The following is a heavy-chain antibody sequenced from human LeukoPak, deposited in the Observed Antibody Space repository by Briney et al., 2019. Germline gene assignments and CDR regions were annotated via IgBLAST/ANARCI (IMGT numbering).Heavy chain of an antibody. J-gene: IGHJ4*02. D-gene: IGHD1-26*01. CDR3: ARRDLVGATFVEYYFDY. CDR1: GGSISSSSYY. Sequence: SETLSLTCTVSGGSISSSSYYWGWIRQPPGKGLEWIGSIYYSGGTYYNPSLKSRVTISVDTSKNQFSLKLSSVTAADTAVYYCARRDLVGATFVEYYFDYWGQGTLVTVSS. V-gene: IGHV4-39*01. CDR2: IYYSGGT.